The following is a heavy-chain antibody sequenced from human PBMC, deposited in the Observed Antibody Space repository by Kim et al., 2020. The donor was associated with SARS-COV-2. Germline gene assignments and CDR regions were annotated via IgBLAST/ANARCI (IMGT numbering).Heavy chain of an antibody. CDR3: AKDIRQLLWFGEFLDAFDI. V-gene: IGHV3-9*01. J-gene: IGHJ3*02. CDR1: GFTFDDYA. CDR2: ISWNSGSI. D-gene: IGHD3-10*01. Sequence: GGSLRLSCAASGFTFDDYAMHWVRQAPGKGLEWVSGISWNSGSIGYADSVKGRFTISRDNAKNSLYLQMNSLRAEDTALYYCAKDIRQLLWFGEFLDAFDIWGQGTMVTVSS.